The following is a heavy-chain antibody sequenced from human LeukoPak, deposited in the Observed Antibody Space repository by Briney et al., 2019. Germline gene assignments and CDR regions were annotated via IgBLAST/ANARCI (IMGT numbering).Heavy chain of an antibody. CDR3: TTDEGSGSYYKIDYYYYYGMDV. J-gene: IGHJ6*02. CDR1: GFTFSNAW. D-gene: IGHD3-10*01. Sequence: GGSLRLSCAASGFTFSNAWMSWVRQAPGKGLEWVGRIKSKTDGGTTDYAAPVKGRFTISRDDSKNTLYLQMNSLKTEDTAVYYCTTDEGSGSYYKIDYYYYYGMDVWGQGTTVTVSS. CDR2: IKSKTDGGTT. V-gene: IGHV3-15*01.